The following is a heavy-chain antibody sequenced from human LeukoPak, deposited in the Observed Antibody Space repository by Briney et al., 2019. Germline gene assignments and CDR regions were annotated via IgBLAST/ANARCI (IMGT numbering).Heavy chain of an antibody. Sequence: ASVKVSCKASGYTFTGYYMHWVRQAPGQGLEWMGWINPNSGGTNYAQKFQGRVTMTRDTSISTAYMELSRLRSDDTAVYYCARETITVAGVTGDWGQGTLVTVSS. CDR1: GYTFTGYY. D-gene: IGHD6-19*01. J-gene: IGHJ4*02. V-gene: IGHV1-2*02. CDR3: ARETITVAGVTGD. CDR2: INPNSGGT.